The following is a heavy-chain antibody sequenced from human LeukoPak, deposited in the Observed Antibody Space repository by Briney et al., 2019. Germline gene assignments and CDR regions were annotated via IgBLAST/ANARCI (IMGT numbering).Heavy chain of an antibody. Sequence: ASVKVSCKASGYTFTGYYMHWVRQAPGQGLEWMGWINPNSGGTNYAQKFQGRVTMTRDTSISTAYMELSRLRSDDTAVYYCARVRIGILRYFDWSPPVYWGQGTLVTVSS. V-gene: IGHV1-2*02. CDR1: GYTFTGYY. CDR2: INPNSGGT. CDR3: ARVRIGILRYFDWSPPVY. D-gene: IGHD3-9*01. J-gene: IGHJ4*02.